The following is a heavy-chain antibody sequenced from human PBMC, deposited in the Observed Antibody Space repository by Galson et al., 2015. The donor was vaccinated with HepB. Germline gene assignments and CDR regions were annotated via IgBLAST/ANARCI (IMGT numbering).Heavy chain of an antibody. CDR3: ARDYLVTSKSFFDP. CDR2: INTYNQNT. CDR1: GYTFSSYS. J-gene: IGHJ5*02. Sequence: SVKVSCKASGYTFSSYSITWVRQAPGHGLEWMGWINTYNQNTNYAEKFQGRVTMTTDTSTSTAFMELRSLTSDDTAVYYCARDYLVTSKSFFDPWGQGTLVTVSS. V-gene: IGHV1-18*01. D-gene: IGHD2-21*02.